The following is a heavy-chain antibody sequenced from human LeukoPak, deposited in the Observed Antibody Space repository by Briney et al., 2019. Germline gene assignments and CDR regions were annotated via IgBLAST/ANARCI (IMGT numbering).Heavy chain of an antibody. CDR1: GYTFTSYG. CDR2: ISAYNGNT. Sequence: ASVKVSCKASGYTFTSYGISWVRQAPGQGLEWMGWISAYNGNTNYAQKLQGRVTMTTDTSTSTAYMELRSLRSDDTAVYYCARPITNPGYYDYVWGSYRSGYYFDYWGQGTLVTVSS. CDR3: ARPITNPGYYDYVWGSYRSGYYFDY. V-gene: IGHV1-18*01. D-gene: IGHD3-16*02. J-gene: IGHJ4*02.